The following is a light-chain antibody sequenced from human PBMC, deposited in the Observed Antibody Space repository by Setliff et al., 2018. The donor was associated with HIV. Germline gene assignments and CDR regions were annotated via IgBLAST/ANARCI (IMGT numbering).Light chain of an antibody. V-gene: IGKV1-13*02. CDR1: QVISTA. J-gene: IGKJ1*01. Sequence: AIQLTQSPSSLSASVGDRVTITCRSSQVISTALAWYQQKPGKPPNLLIYDASNLESGIPSRFTGSGSGTDFTLTISSLQPEDFATYSCQQFFSYPGTFGQGTKVDIK. CDR2: DAS. CDR3: QQFFSYPGT.